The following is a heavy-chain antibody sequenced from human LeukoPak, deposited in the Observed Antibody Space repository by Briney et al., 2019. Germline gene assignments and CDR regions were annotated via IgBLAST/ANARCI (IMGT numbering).Heavy chain of an antibody. Sequence: GGSLNISCKGSGYCFTSYWIGGVRQIPGKGLEWMGISYPADSDTRYRPSFQRQVTISAEKSHSTTYLQWSSLKASYTGVYDCASLHDYWGQGTLVTVSS. CDR1: GYCFTSYW. CDR3: ASLHDY. CDR2: SYPADSDT. V-gene: IGHV5-51*01. J-gene: IGHJ4*02.